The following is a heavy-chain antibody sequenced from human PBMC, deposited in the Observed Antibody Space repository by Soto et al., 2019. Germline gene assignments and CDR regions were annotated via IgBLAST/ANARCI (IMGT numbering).Heavy chain of an antibody. CDR2: IIPIFGTA. J-gene: IGHJ3*02. D-gene: IGHD3-22*01. CDR3: ARDHPCTMVVFPPPRAFDI. CDR1: GGTFSSYA. Sequence: QVQLVQSGAEVKKPGSSVKVSCKASGGTFSSYAISWVRQAPGQGLEWMEGIIPIFGTANYAQKFQGRVTITADESTSTAYMELSSLRSEDTAVYYCARDHPCTMVVFPPPRAFDIWGQGTMVTVSS. V-gene: IGHV1-69*01.